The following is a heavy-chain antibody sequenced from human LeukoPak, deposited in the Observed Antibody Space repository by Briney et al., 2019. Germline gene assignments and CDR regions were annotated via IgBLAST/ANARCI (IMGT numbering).Heavy chain of an antibody. V-gene: IGHV1-8*01. CDR3: ARVIVVVVAAHPFDGMDV. D-gene: IGHD2-15*01. Sequence: GASVKVSCKASGYTFTGYDINWVRQATGQGLEWMGWMNPNSGNTGYAQKFQGRVTMTRNTSISTAYMELSSLRSEDTAVYYCARVIVVVVAAHPFDGMDVWGQGTTVTVSS. CDR1: GYTFTGYD. J-gene: IGHJ6*02. CDR2: MNPNSGNT.